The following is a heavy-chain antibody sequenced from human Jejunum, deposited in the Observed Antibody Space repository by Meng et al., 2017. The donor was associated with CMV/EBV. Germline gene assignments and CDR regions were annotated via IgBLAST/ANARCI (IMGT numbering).Heavy chain of an antibody. CDR2: IYGGGSGT. D-gene: IGHD6-13*01. J-gene: IGHJ4*02. Sequence: GFTFRSCPMSWVRRAPGKELEWVSLIYGGGSGTYYADSVKGRFTISRDNSKNTLYLQMDSLRAEDTALYYCAKERVVNSWYGIFDYWGQGTLVTVSS. CDR3: AKERVVNSWYGIFDY. V-gene: IGHV3-23*03. CDR1: GFTFRSCP.